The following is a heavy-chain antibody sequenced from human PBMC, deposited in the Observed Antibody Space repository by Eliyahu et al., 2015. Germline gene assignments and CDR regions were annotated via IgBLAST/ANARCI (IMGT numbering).Heavy chain of an antibody. V-gene: IGHV4-34*01. CDR2: VSHSGST. CDR3: ARLPSSSQVYYFDH. J-gene: IGHJ4*02. Sequence: QVQLQQWGAGLLKPSETLSLTCAVYGGSFGGYYWSWIRQPPGKGLEWIGEVSHSGSTNYNPSLKTRVAISPDTSKNQFSLKLSSVTAADTAVYYCARLPSSSQVYYFDHWGQGTLVTVSS. CDR1: GGSFGGYY. D-gene: IGHD5/OR15-5a*01.